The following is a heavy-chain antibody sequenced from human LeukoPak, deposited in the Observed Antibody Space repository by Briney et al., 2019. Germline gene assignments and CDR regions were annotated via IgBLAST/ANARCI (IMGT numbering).Heavy chain of an antibody. CDR3: ARVTSSWPHYYYYYYMDV. Sequence: SETLSLTCTVSGYSISSGSYYWTWIRQPAGKGLEWIGRIYTSGSTNYNPSLKSRVTISVDTSKNQFSLKLSSVTAADTAVYYCARVTSSWPHYYYYYYMDVWGKGITVTVSS. CDR2: IYTSGST. J-gene: IGHJ6*03. CDR1: GYSISSGSYY. D-gene: IGHD6-13*01. V-gene: IGHV4-61*02.